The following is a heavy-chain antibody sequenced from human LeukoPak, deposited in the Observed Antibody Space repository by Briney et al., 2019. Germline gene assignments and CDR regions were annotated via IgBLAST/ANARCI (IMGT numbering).Heavy chain of an antibody. V-gene: IGHV3-23*01. CDR1: GFTFSSYG. J-gene: IGHJ4*02. CDR2: ISNNGGYT. CDR3: AKWKYSNSGIDDY. D-gene: IGHD6-6*01. Sequence: PGRSLRLSCAASGFTFSSYGMHWVRQAPGKGLEWVSAISNNGGYTYYADSVQGRFTISRDNSKSTLCLQMNSLRAEDTAVYYCAKWKYSNSGIDDYWGQGTLVTVSS.